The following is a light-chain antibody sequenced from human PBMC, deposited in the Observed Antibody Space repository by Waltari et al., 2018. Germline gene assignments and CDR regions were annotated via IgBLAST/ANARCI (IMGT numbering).Light chain of an antibody. CDR3: QQYSTYEVT. CDR1: QRIQSW. Sequence: DIQMTQSPSALSASIGDRVPITCRASQRIQSWLAWYQQKPGAAPKLLIYKSSTLQNGVPSRFSGSGSGTEFTLTISSLQPDDVATYYCQQYSTYEVTFGPGTKIDLK. V-gene: IGKV1-5*03. CDR2: KSS. J-gene: IGKJ3*01.